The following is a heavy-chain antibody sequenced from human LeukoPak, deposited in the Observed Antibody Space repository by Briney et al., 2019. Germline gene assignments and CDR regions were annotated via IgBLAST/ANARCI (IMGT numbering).Heavy chain of an antibody. D-gene: IGHD3-10*01. CDR3: AKDRFRAVSWFDP. CDR1: GFTFSSYA. CDR2: ISGSGGST. J-gene: IGHJ5*02. Sequence: GGSLGLSCAAPGFTFSSYAMSWVRQAPGKGLEWVSAISGSGGSTYYADSVKGRFTISRDNSKNTLYLQMNSLRAEDTAVYYCAKDRFRAVSWFDPWGQGTLVTVSS. V-gene: IGHV3-23*01.